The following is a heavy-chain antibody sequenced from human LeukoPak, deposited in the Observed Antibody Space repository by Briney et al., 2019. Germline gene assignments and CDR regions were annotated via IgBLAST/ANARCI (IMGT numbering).Heavy chain of an antibody. CDR3: ARVKRERGTDY. V-gene: IGHV3-53*01. CDR1: GFTVSSNY. D-gene: IGHD1-1*01. J-gene: IGHJ4*02. CDR2: IYSGGST. Sequence: GGSLRLSYAASGFTVSSNYMSWVRQAPGKGLEWVSVIYSGGSTYYADSVKGRFTISRDNSKNTPYLQMNSLRAEDTAVYYCARVKRERGTDYWGQETLVTVSS.